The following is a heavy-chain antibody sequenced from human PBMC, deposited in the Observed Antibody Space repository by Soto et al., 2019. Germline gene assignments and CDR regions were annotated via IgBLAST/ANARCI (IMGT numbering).Heavy chain of an antibody. CDR3: ARSPNYYYYGFDV. Sequence: SETLSLTCTVSGGSVSSCDYFWSWLRQSPGKRLEWIAYIYDSGSTNYNPSLKSRATISVDTSKSQVSLTLTSMTAADAALYYCARSPNYYYYGFDVWGQGTAVTVSS. D-gene: IGHD3-10*01. CDR2: IYDSGST. CDR1: GGSVSSCDYF. J-gene: IGHJ6*02. V-gene: IGHV4-61*08.